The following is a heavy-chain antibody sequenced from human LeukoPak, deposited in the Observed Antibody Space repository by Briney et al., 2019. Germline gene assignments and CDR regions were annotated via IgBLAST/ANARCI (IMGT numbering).Heavy chain of an antibody. V-gene: IGHV4-34*01. CDR1: GGSFSGYY. CDR3: ASYEYSSSPVDY. Sequence: SETLSLTCAVYGGSFSGYYSSWIRQPPGKGLEWIGEINHSGSTNYNPSLKSRVTISVDTSKNQFSLKLSSVTAADTAVYYCASYEYSSSPVDYWGQGTLVTVSS. D-gene: IGHD6-6*01. CDR2: INHSGST. J-gene: IGHJ4*02.